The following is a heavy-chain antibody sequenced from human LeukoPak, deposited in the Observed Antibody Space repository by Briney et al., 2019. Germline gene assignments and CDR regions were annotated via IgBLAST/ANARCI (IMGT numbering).Heavy chain of an antibody. CDR3: ARANSGDDDEFDH. CDR1: GYNLPGFY. Sequence: ASVTVSCQGCGYNLPGFYFFWVRQPAGQGRACVGWISRKSGATSYLQNFQGRVTMTRDTSINTVYMELRGLRYDDTAVYYCARANSGDDDEFDHWGQGTRVTVSS. J-gene: IGHJ4*02. CDR2: ISRKSGAT. V-gene: IGHV1-2*02. D-gene: IGHD5-12*01.